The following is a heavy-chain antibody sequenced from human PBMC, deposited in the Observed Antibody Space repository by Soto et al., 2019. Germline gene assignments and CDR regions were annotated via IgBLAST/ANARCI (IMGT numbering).Heavy chain of an antibody. J-gene: IGHJ3*02. CDR1: GFSFSTSGAG. D-gene: IGHD1-1*01. CDR2: IFWNGDK. Sequence: QITVKESGPTLVTPTQTLTLTCTFSGFSFSTSGAGVGWIRQPPGKALGWLALIFWNGDKRYTPSPNSRLTITKDTSKNQVVLTMSNLDPVDTATYFCAHRRGASTTGGAFDIWGLGTKVTVSS. CDR3: AHRRGASTTGGAFDI. V-gene: IGHV2-5*01.